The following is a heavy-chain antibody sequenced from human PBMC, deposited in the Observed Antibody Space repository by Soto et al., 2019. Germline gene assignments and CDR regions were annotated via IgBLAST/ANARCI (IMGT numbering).Heavy chain of an antibody. CDR1: GYSFSTYW. CDR3: ARRPVGATNWFDP. CDR2: IYPGDSDT. V-gene: IGHV5-51*01. J-gene: IGHJ5*02. D-gene: IGHD1-26*01. Sequence: GESLKISCKGSGYSFSTYWIGWVRQMPGKGLEWMGIIYPGDSDTRYSPSFQGQVTISADKSIRTAYLQWSSLKASDTAMYYCARRPVGATNWFDPWGQGTLVTVSS.